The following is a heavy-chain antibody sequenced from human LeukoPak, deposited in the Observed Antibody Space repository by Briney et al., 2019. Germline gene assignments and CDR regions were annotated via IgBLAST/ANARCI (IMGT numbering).Heavy chain of an antibody. CDR2: IGNAADT. D-gene: IGHD3-16*01. CDR1: GFTFDRYD. J-gene: IGHJ4*02. V-gene: IGHV3-13*01. Sequence: GGSLGLSCAASGFTFDRYDMHWVRQATGKGLEWVSAIGNAADTYYPGSVKGRFTISRENAKNSLYLQMNALRAGDTAVYFCAGGRGQIINYWGQGTLVTVSS. CDR3: AGGRGQIINY.